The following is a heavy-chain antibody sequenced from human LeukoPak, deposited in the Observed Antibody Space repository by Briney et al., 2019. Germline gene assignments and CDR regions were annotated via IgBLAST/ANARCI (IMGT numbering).Heavy chain of an antibody. CDR2: MDQDGTEK. CDR1: GFTFSSYW. Sequence: GESLRLSCAASGFTFSSYWMSWVRQAPGKGLEWVANMDQDGTEKNYVDSVKGRFTISRDNAKNLLYVQMNSLRAEDTAVYYCARDRGYSTFDIWGQGTIVTVSS. J-gene: IGHJ3*02. CDR3: ARDRGYSTFDI. V-gene: IGHV3-7*05. D-gene: IGHD5-18*01.